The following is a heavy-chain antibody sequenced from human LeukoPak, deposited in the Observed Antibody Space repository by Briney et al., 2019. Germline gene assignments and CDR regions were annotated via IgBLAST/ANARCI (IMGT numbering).Heavy chain of an antibody. CDR3: AREGYYDSSGI. V-gene: IGHV4-59*11. Sequence: PSETLSLTCTVSGGSISSHYWSWIRQPPGKRLEWIGYIYYSGSTNYNTSLKSRVTISVDTSKNQFSLKLSSVTAADTGVYYWAREGYYDSSGIWGQGTLVTVSS. CDR1: GGSISSHY. CDR2: IYYSGST. D-gene: IGHD3-22*01. J-gene: IGHJ4*02.